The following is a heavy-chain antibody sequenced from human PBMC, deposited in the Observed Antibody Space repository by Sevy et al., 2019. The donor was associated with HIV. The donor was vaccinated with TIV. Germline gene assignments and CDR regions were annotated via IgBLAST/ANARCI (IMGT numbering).Heavy chain of an antibody. D-gene: IGHD4-17*01. V-gene: IGHV3-30-3*01. CDR1: GFAFTNYYA. Sequence: WGSLRLSCTASGFAFTNYYAMHWVRQAPGKGLEWVALISYDGSDKFYADSVKGRFTITRDNFKNTLYLQMNGLTTEDTAVYYCARPRANYVDHYFFYAMDVWGQGTTVTVSS. CDR2: ISYDGSDK. CDR3: ARPRANYVDHYFFYAMDV. J-gene: IGHJ6*02.